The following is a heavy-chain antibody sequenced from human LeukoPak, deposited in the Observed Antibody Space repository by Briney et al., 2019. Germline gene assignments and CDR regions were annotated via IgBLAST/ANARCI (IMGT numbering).Heavy chain of an antibody. V-gene: IGHV1-8*03. CDR1: GYTFTSYD. D-gene: IGHD2-21*01. CDR3: ARGLVERGAFDI. Sequence: GASVKVSCKASGYTFTSYDINWVRQATGQGLEWMGWMNPNSGNSGYAQKFQGRVTITRNTSISTAYMELSSLRSEDTAVYYCARGLVERGAFDIWGQGTMVTVSS. J-gene: IGHJ3*02. CDR2: MNPNSGNS.